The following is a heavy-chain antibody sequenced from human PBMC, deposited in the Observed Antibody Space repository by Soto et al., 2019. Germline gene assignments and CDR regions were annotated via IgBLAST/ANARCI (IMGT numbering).Heavy chain of an antibody. V-gene: IGHV1-3*01. CDR2: INAGNGNT. CDR1: GYTFTSYA. Sequence: VKVSCKASGYTFTSYAMHWVRQAPGQRLEWMGWINAGNGNTKYSQKFQGRVTITRDTSASTAYMELSSLRSEDTAVYYCAKDSSSWPALFDYWGQGTLVTVSS. CDR3: AKDSSSWPALFDY. D-gene: IGHD6-13*01. J-gene: IGHJ4*02.